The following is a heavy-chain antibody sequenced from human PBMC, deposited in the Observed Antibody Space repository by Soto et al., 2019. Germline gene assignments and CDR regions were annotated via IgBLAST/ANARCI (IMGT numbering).Heavy chain of an antibody. CDR2: ISWDGGST. CDR1: GFTFDDYA. V-gene: IGHV3-43D*04. D-gene: IGHD2-15*01. CDR3: AKDTAPVAAAYYYYYGMDV. J-gene: IGHJ6*02. Sequence: VGSLRLSCAASGFTFDDYAMHWVRQAPGKGLEWVSLISWDGGSTYYADSVKGRFTISRDNSKNSLYLQMNSLRAEDTALYYCAKDTAPVAAAYYYYYGMDVWGQGTTVTVSS.